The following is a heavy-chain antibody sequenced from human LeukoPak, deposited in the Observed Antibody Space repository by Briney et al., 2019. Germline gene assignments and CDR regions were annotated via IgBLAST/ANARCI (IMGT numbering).Heavy chain of an antibody. CDR1: GYTFIRYY. V-gene: IGHV1-46*01. CDR3: ARWTTTYLDY. D-gene: IGHD3/OR15-3a*01. Sequence: ASVKVSCKASGYTFIRYYIHWVRQAPGQGLEWMGIVNPSGDSTNYAQKFQGRVTMTRDTSTSTVYMELSSLRSEDTAVYYCARWTTTYLDYWGQGTLVTVPS. CDR2: VNPSGDST. J-gene: IGHJ4*02.